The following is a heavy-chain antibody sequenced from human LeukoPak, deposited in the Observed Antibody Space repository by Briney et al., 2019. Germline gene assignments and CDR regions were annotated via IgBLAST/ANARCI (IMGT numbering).Heavy chain of an antibody. D-gene: IGHD2-15*01. Sequence: SVKVSCKASGGTFSSYAISWVRQAPGQGLEWMGGIIPIFGTANYAQKFQGRVTITADESTSTAYMELSSLRSEDTAVYYCARDLGYCSGGSCYADFDYWGQGTLVTVSS. CDR2: IIPIFGTA. CDR3: ARDLGYCSGGSCYADFDY. J-gene: IGHJ4*02. V-gene: IGHV1-69*01. CDR1: GGTFSSYA.